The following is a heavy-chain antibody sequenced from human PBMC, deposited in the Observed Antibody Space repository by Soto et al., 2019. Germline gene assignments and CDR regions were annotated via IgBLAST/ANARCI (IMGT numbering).Heavy chain of an antibody. V-gene: IGHV1-69*01. J-gene: IGHJ5*02. CDR1: GGTFSSYA. D-gene: IGHD3-22*01. CDR3: ASDVEYYDSSGYYYVVWFDH. CDR2: IIPIFGTA. Sequence: QVQLVQSGAEVKKPGSSVKVSCKASGGTFSSYAISWVRQAPGQGLEWMGGIIPIFGTANYAQQFQGSVTITSDESTSTAYMELSSLRSEDTAVYYCASDVEYYDSSGYYYVVWFDHRGQGTLVTVSS.